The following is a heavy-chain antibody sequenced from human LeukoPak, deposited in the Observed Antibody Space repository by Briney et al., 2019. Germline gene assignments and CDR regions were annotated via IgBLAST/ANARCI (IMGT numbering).Heavy chain of an antibody. CDR3: ARVGYDSSDRGDY. CDR1: GGSISSSSYY. J-gene: IGHJ4*02. Sequence: SETLSLTCTVSGGSISSSSYYWGWIRQPPGKGPEWIGSIYYSGSTYYNPSLKSRVTISVDTSKNQFSLKLSSVTAADTAVYYCARVGYDSSDRGDYWGQGTLVTVSS. D-gene: IGHD3-22*01. V-gene: IGHV4-39*07. CDR2: IYYSGST.